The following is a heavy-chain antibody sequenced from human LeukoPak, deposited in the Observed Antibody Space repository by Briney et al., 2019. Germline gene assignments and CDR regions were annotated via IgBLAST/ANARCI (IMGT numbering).Heavy chain of an antibody. J-gene: IGHJ5*02. CDR3: ARHQRSSYCSSTSCLNWFDP. CDR1: GYSISSGYY. D-gene: IGHD2-2*01. V-gene: IGHV4-38-2*02. Sequence: KPSETLSLTCTVSGYSISSGYYWGWIRPPPGKGLEWIGSIYHSGSTYYNPSLKSRVTISVDTSKNQFSLKLSSVTAADTAVYYCARHQRSSYCSSTSCLNWFDPWGQGTLVTVSS. CDR2: IYHSGST.